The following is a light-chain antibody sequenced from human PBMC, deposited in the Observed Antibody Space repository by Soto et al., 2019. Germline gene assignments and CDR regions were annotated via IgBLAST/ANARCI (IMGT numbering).Light chain of an antibody. Sequence: EIVLTQSPGTLALSPGETATLSCRTSQSVDTKYLAWYQQKPGQAPRLLIYGTSRRAPASPVRISGSGSGTDFTLTISRLEPEDFAVYYCQQYGASPLTFGGGTKVEIK. CDR3: QQYGASPLT. J-gene: IGKJ4*01. CDR1: QSVDTKY. CDR2: GTS. V-gene: IGKV3-20*01.